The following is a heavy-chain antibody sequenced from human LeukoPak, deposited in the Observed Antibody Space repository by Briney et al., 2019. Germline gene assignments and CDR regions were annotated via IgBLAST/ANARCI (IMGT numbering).Heavy chain of an antibody. CDR1: GFTFSTYW. CDR2: IKSDGST. Sequence: GGSLRLSCTSSGFTFSTYWMHGVRQAPGKGLVWVSRIKSDGSTNYADSVKGRFTVSRDNAKNTLYLDMNSLRAEDTAVYFCATPGIVAAGPFDYWGQGTLVTVSS. V-gene: IGHV3-74*01. D-gene: IGHD6-13*01. J-gene: IGHJ4*02. CDR3: ATPGIVAAGPFDY.